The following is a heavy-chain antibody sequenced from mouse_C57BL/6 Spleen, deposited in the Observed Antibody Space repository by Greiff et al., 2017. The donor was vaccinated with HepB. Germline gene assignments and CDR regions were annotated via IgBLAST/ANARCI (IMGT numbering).Heavy chain of an antibody. D-gene: IGHD2-4*01. Sequence: EVKLQESGPGLVKPSQSLSLTCSVTGYSITSGYYWNWIRQFPGNKLEWMGYISYDGSNNYNPSLKNRISITRDTSKNQFFLKLNSVTTEDTATYYCARDEDYDHYFDYWGQGTTLTVSS. CDR3: ARDEDYDHYFDY. V-gene: IGHV3-6*01. CDR2: ISYDGSN. CDR1: GYSITSGYY. J-gene: IGHJ2*01.